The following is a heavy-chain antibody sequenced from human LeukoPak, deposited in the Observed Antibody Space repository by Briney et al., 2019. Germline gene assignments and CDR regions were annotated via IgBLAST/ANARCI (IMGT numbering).Heavy chain of an antibody. J-gene: IGHJ4*02. V-gene: IGHV3-9*01. CDR1: GFRFDDYA. Sequence: GGSLRLSCAASGFRFDDYAMHWVRQTPGKGLEWVSGVDWSGDTKAYADSVRGRFTISRDNAKNFLFLQMNSLRPEDTALYYCAKDIRVRYSTGWRPFDSWGQGTLVTVSS. D-gene: IGHD6-19*01. CDR3: AKDIRVRYSTGWRPFDS. CDR2: VDWSGDTK.